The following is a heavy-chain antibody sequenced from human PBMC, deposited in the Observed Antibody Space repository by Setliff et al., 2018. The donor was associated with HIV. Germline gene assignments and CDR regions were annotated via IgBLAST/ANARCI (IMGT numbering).Heavy chain of an antibody. V-gene: IGHV1-69*10. CDR3: ASLHGFGELLSTHDY. D-gene: IGHD3-10*01. CDR1: GGTFSSYA. J-gene: IGHJ4*02. CDR2: IIPILGIA. Sequence: GASVKVSCKASGGTFSSYAISWVRQAPGQGLEWMGGIIPILGIANYAQKFQGRVTITADDSTSTAYMELSSLRSEDTAVYYCASLHGFGELLSTHDYWGQGTLVTVSS.